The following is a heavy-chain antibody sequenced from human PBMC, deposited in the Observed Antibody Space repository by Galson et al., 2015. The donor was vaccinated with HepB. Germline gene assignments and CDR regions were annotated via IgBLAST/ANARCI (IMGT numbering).Heavy chain of an antibody. Sequence: SVKVSCKASGGTFGSYAISWVRQAPGQGLEWMGGIIPIFGIANYAQKFQGRVTITADESTSTAYMELSSLRSEDTAVYYCARDPSRDGYNWEFDYWGQGTLVTVSS. CDR1: GGTFGSYA. J-gene: IGHJ4*02. V-gene: IGHV1-69*13. D-gene: IGHD5-24*01. CDR2: IIPIFGIA. CDR3: ARDPSRDGYNWEFDY.